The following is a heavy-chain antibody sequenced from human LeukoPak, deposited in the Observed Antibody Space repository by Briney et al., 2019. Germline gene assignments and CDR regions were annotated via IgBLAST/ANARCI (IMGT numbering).Heavy chain of an antibody. CDR3: ARDRMDYYDSSGFAPSDY. CDR2: ISYDGSNK. CDR1: GFTFSSYA. J-gene: IGHJ4*02. V-gene: IGHV3-30*01. D-gene: IGHD3-22*01. Sequence: GRSLRLSCAASGFTFSSYAMHWVRQAPGKGLEWVAVISYDGSNKYYADSVKGRFTISRDNSKNTLYLQMNSLRAEDTAVYYCARDRMDYYDSSGFAPSDYWGQGTLVTVSS.